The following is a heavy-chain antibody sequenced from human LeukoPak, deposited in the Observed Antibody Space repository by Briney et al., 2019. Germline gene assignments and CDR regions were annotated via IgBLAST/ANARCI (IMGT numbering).Heavy chain of an antibody. CDR2: IHHSGSS. CDR3: ARGGNRFGGSYFDY. D-gene: IGHD3-10*01. CDR1: ADSLSSGGHY. J-gene: IGHJ4*02. Sequence: SETLSLTCTVSADSLSSGGHYWAWIRQLQGKGLESIVFIHHSGSSRHNPSLKDRVAISVDASRKQFALRLSSVTAADTAIYYCARGGNRFGGSYFDYWGQGIQVIVSS. V-gene: IGHV4-31*03.